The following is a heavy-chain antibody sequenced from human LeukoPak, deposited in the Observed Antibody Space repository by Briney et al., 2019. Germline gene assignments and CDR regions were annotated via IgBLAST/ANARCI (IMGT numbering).Heavy chain of an antibody. V-gene: IGHV3-21*01. CDR1: GFTFRDYT. CDR2: ISKSGTYI. D-gene: IGHD4-17*01. CDR3: ARDSYGDYVDY. J-gene: IGHJ4*02. Sequence: GGSLRLSCAASGFTFRDYTMNWVRQAPGKGLEWVSAISKSGTYIKYADSVKGRFTVSRDNAKNSLFLQMNSLRVEDTAVYYCARDSYGDYVDYWGQGTLVTVSS.